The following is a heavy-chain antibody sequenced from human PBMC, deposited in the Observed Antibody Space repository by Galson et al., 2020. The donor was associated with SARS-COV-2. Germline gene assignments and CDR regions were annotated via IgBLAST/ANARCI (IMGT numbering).Heavy chain of an antibody. J-gene: IGHJ4*02. CDR1: GGTFSSYA. V-gene: IGHV1-69*04. Sequence: SVKVSCKASGGTFSSYAISWVRQAPGQGLEWMGRIIPILGIANYAQKFQGRVTITADKSTSTAYMEPSSLRSEDTAVYYCARDSAAAGKGPPLGYWGQGTLVTVSS. CDR3: ARDSAAAGKGPPLGY. CDR2: IIPILGIA. D-gene: IGHD6-13*01.